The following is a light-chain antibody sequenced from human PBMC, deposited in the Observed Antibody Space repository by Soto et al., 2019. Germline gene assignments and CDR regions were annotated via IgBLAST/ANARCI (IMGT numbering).Light chain of an antibody. CDR2: DVS. V-gene: IGLV2-14*01. J-gene: IGLJ2*01. Sequence: QSALTQPASVSGSPGQSITISCTGTSSDVGGYNYVSWYQQHPGKAPKLMIYDVSNRPSGVSDRFSGSKSGNTASLTISGLQAEDEADYYSSSYTSSSTHVVVGGGTKLTVL. CDR1: SSDVGGYNY. CDR3: SSYTSSSTHVV.